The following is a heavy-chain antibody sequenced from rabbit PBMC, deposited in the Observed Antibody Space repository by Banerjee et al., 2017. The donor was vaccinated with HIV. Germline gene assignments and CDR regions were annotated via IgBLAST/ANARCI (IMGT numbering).Heavy chain of an antibody. D-gene: IGHD6-1*01. CDR1: GIDFSSGYD. CDR3: ARGNTGDGGFGYADL. Sequence: QEQLEESGGDLVKPGGTLTLTCKASGIDFSSGYDMCWVRQAPGKGLEWIACIWTSVGSTGYASWAKGRFTASKTSSTTVTLQMTSLTAADTASYFCARGNTGDGGFGYADLWGPGTLVTVS. J-gene: IGHJ6*01. CDR2: IWTSVGST. V-gene: IGHV1S45*01.